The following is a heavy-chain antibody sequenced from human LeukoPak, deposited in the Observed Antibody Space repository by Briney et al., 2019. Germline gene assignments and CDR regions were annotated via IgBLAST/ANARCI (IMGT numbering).Heavy chain of an antibody. CDR1: GFTFNGYN. Sequence: GGSLRLSCATSGFTFNGYNMNWVRQAPGKGLEWVSAISGSGGSTYYADSVKGRFTISRDNSKNTLYLQMNSLRAEDTAVYYCARARTTVVTHFDYWGQGTLVTVSS. J-gene: IGHJ4*02. CDR2: ISGSGGST. CDR3: ARARTTVVTHFDY. D-gene: IGHD4-23*01. V-gene: IGHV3-23*01.